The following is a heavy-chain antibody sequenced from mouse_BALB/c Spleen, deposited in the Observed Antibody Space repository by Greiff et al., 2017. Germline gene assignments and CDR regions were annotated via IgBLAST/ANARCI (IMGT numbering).Heavy chain of an antibody. J-gene: IGHJ4*01. CDR2: ISSGGST. D-gene: IGHD2-2*01. CDR3: ARWLRAYYYAMDY. V-gene: IGHV5-6-5*01. CDR1: GFTFSSYA. Sequence: DVMLVESGGGLVKPGGSLKLSCAASGFTFSSYAMSWVRQTPEKRLEWVASISSGGSTYYPDSVKGRFTISRDNARNILYLQMSSLRSEDTAMYYCARWLRAYYYAMDYWGQGTSVTVSS.